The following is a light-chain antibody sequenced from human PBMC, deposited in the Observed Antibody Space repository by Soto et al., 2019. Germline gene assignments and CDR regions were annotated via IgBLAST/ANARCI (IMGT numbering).Light chain of an antibody. CDR2: RNN. V-gene: IGLV1-44*01. Sequence: QSVLTQPPSASGTPGQRVTISCSGSSSNIEGNTVNWYQQFPGTAPRLLIYRNNQRPSGVPDRFSGSKSGTSASLAISGLXSGDEADYYCAAWDDRLHDYVFATGTKVTVL. J-gene: IGLJ1*01. CDR1: SSNIEGNT. CDR3: AAWDDRLHDYV.